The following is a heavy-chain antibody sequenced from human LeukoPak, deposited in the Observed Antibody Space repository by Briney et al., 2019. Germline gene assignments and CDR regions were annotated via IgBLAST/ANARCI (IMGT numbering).Heavy chain of an antibody. V-gene: IGHV4-4*02. Sequence: AETLSLTCAVSGGSISSSNWWSWVRQPPGKGLEWIGESYHSGSTNYNPSLKSRVTISVDKSKNQFSLKLSSVTAADTAVYYCARDYYGSGSTFDYWGQGTLVTVSS. J-gene: IGHJ4*02. D-gene: IGHD3-10*01. CDR2: SYHSGST. CDR1: GGSISSSNW. CDR3: ARDYYGSGSTFDY.